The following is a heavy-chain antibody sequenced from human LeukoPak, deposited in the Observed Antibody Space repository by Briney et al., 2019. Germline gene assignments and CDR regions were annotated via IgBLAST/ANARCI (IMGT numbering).Heavy chain of an antibody. V-gene: IGHV1-2*02. Sequence: ASVKVSCKASAYTFTGHYMHWVRQAPGQGLEWVAWIDPKSGGANSAQKFQGRITMTRDTSISTAYMEPSRLRSDDTAVYYCMRGTSEAFDVWGQGTMVTVSS. J-gene: IGHJ3*01. D-gene: IGHD2-2*01. CDR1: AYTFTGHY. CDR3: MRGTSEAFDV. CDR2: IDPKSGGA.